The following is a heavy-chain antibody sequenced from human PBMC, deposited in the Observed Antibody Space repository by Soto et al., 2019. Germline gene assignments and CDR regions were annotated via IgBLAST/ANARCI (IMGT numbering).Heavy chain of an antibody. CDR1: GGSFSGYY. Sequence: QVQLQQWGAGLLKPSETLSLTCAVYGGSFSGYYWSWIRQPPGKGLEWIGEINHSGSTNYNPSLKSRGTISADTSQNQFSLKLRTVAAADTAVYYYATRTSVAAAPPSYYYYMDVWGKGTTVTVSS. V-gene: IGHV4-34*01. J-gene: IGHJ6*03. CDR2: INHSGST. CDR3: ATRTSVAAAPPSYYYYMDV. D-gene: IGHD6-6*01.